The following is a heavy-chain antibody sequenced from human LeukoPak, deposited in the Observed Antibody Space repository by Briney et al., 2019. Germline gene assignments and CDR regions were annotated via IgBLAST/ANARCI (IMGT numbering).Heavy chain of an antibody. CDR2: INWNGGST. V-gene: IGHV3-20*01. D-gene: IGHD2-15*01. CDR3: ARVTYRDCSGRYYSYYYYALDV. Sequence: PGGSLRLSCAASGFTFDDYGMSWVRQAPGKGLEWVSGINWNGGSTGYADSVKGRFTISRDNAKNSLFLQMDSLRAEDTALYHCARVTYRDCSGRYYSYYYYALDVWGQGTTVTVSS. J-gene: IGHJ6*02. CDR1: GFTFDDYG.